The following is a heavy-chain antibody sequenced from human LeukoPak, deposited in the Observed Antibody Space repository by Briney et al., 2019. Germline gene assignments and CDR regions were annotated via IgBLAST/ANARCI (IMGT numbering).Heavy chain of an antibody. CDR1: GFTFSTYT. V-gene: IGHV3-64*01. Sequence: GGSLRLSCAASGFTFSTYTMHWVRQAPGKGLEYVSTISSNGDSTYYANSVKGRFTISRDNSENTLHLQMGSLRTEDMAVYYCTSSPPTGTTWYFDLWGRGTLVTVSS. J-gene: IGHJ2*01. CDR2: ISSNGDST. D-gene: IGHD1-7*01. CDR3: TSSPPTGTTWYFDL.